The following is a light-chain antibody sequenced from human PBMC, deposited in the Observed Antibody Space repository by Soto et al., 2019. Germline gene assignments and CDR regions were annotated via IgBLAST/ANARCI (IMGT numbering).Light chain of an antibody. J-gene: IGKJ1*01. CDR3: QQYYSTPWP. CDR1: QSISSW. CDR2: DAS. V-gene: IGKV1-5*01. Sequence: IPMTQSPSTLSAYVGARVTITCRASQSISSWLAWYQQKPGKAPKLLIYDASSLESGVPDRFSGSGSGTDFTLTISSLQAEDVAVYYCQQYYSTPWPFGQGTKVDIK.